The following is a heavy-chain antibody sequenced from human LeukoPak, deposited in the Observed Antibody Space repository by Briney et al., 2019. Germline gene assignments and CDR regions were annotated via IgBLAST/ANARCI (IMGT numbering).Heavy chain of an antibody. CDR3: ARVKYRSSWYEGDWFDP. CDR2: IYHTGST. CDR1: GGSVSDYY. J-gene: IGHJ5*02. V-gene: IGHV4-59*02. Sequence: SETLSLTCTISGGSVSDYYWSWIRQSPGKGLEWIGYIYHTGSTSYSPSLKSRVTVSVDTSKNQFSLKLSSVTAADTAVYYCARVKYRSSWYEGDWFDPWGQGTLVTVSS. D-gene: IGHD6-13*01.